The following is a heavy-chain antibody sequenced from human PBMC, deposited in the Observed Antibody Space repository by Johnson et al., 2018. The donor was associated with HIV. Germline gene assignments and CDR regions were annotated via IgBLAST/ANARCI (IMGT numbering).Heavy chain of an antibody. V-gene: IGHV3-30-3*01. Sequence: QVQLVESGGGVVQPGRSLRLSCAASGFTFSSYAMHWVRQAPGKGLEWVAVISYDGSNKYYADSVKGRFTISRDNSKKSLYLQMNSLRAEDTAVYYCAKDPMVATPANAFDIWGQGTMVTVSS. D-gene: IGHD5-12*01. CDR2: ISYDGSNK. CDR3: AKDPMVATPANAFDI. J-gene: IGHJ3*02. CDR1: GFTFSSYA.